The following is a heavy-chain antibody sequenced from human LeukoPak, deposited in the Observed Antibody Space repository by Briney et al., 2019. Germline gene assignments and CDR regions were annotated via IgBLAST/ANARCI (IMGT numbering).Heavy chain of an antibody. CDR1: GGSISSYY. V-gene: IGHV4-59*01. J-gene: IGHJ4*02. Sequence: PSETLSLTCTVSGGSISSYYWSRIRQPPGKGLEWIGYIYYSGSTNYNPSLKTRVTISVDTSKNQLSLKLSSVTAADTAVYYCARASGGYRSFDYWGQGTLVTVSS. CDR3: ARASGGYRSFDY. D-gene: IGHD1-26*01. CDR2: IYYSGST.